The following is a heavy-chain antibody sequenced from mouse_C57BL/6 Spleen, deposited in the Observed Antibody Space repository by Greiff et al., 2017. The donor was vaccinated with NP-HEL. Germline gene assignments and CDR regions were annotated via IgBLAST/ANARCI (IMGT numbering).Heavy chain of an antibody. V-gene: IGHV5-9-1*02. Sequence: EVQGVESGEGLVKPGGSLKLSCAASGFTFSSYAMSWVRQTPEKRLEWVAYISSGGDYIYYADTVKGRFTISRDNARNTLYLQMSSLKSEDTAMYYCTRDPAYDYDEGAYYAMDYWGQGTSVTVSS. CDR1: GFTFSSYA. CDR2: ISSGGDYI. CDR3: TRDPAYDYDEGAYYAMDY. J-gene: IGHJ4*01. D-gene: IGHD2-4*01.